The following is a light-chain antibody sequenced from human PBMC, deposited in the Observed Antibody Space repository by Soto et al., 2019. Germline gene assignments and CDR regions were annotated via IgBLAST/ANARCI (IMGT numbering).Light chain of an antibody. J-gene: IGLJ2*01. V-gene: IGLV2-14*01. Sequence: QLVLTQPASVSGSPGQSITLSCTGTSSDVGGYNYVSWYQQHPGKAPKLMIYEVSNRPSGVSNRCSGSKSGNTASLTISGLQAEDEADYYCSSYTSGSTVIFGGGTQLTVL. CDR1: SSDVGGYNY. CDR3: SSYTSGSTVI. CDR2: EVS.